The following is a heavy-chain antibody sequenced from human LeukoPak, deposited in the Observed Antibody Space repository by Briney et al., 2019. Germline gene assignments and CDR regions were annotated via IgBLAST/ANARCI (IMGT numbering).Heavy chain of an antibody. J-gene: IGHJ6*02. D-gene: IGHD3-10*01. CDR1: GYTFTSYG. Sequence: ASVKVSCKASGYTFTSYGISWVRQAPGQGLEWMGWISAYNGNTSYAQKLQGRVTMTTDTSTSTAYMELRSLRSDNTAVYYCARGAATGYYYYGMDVWGQGTTVTVSS. V-gene: IGHV1-18*01. CDR3: ARGAATGYYYYGMDV. CDR2: ISAYNGNT.